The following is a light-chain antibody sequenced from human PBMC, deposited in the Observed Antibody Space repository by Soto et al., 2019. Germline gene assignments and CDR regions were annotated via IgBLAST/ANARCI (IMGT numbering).Light chain of an antibody. CDR1: SSDVGGYNY. V-gene: IGLV2-14*01. Sequence: QSVLTQPASVSGSPGQSITISCTGTSSDVGGYNYVSWYQQHPGKAPKLMIYDVSNRPSGVSNRFSGSKSGNTASLTISGLQAEDEADYYVSSYTSSSTYVFGTGTKLTVL. J-gene: IGLJ1*01. CDR2: DVS. CDR3: SSYTSSSTYV.